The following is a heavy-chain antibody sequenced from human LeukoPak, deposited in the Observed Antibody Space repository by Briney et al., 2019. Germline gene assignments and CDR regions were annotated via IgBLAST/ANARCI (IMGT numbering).Heavy chain of an antibody. V-gene: IGHV4-34*01. CDR3: ARGGPTTVTIYYFDY. CDR2: INHSGST. J-gene: IGHJ4*02. D-gene: IGHD4-17*01. Sequence: SETLSLTCAVYGGSFSGYYWSWIRQPPGQGLEWIGEINHSGSTNYNPSLKSRVTISVDTSKNQFSLKLSSVTAADTAVYYCARGGPTTVTIYYFDYWGQGTLVTVSS. CDR1: GGSFSGYY.